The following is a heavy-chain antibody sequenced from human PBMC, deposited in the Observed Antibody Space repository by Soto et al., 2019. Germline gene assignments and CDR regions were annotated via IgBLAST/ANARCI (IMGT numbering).Heavy chain of an antibody. CDR1: GGSINSYY. J-gene: IGHJ4*02. V-gene: IGHV4-59*01. D-gene: IGHD3-22*01. CDR2: IYYSGST. Sequence: SETLSLTCTVSGGSINSYYWSWIRQPPGKGLEWIGYIYYSGSTNYNPSLKSRVTISVDTSKNQFSLKLSSVTAADTAVYYCAREVGDSSGYFDYWGQGTLVTVSS. CDR3: AREVGDSSGYFDY.